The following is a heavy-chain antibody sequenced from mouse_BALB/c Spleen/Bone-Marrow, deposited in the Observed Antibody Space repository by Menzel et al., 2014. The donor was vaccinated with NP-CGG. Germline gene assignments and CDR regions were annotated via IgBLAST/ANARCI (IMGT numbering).Heavy chain of an antibody. CDR3: ARSRAMDY. CDR1: GYTFTDYY. J-gene: IGHJ4*01. CDR2: INPNNGNV. V-gene: IGHV1-26*01. Sequence: EVQLQHSGPDLVKPGASVKMSCKASGYTFTDYYIKWVRQSHGKRLEWIGDINPNNGNVFYNEKFKGKASLTVDKSSTSAYMQLNSLTSEDSAVYYCARSRAMDYWGQGTSVTVSS.